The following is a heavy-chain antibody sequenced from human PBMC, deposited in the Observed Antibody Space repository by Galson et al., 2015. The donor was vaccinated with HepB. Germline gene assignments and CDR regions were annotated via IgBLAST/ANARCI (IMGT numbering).Heavy chain of an antibody. CDR3: ATTRRLIVVVTARDSAFDI. V-gene: IGHV1-24*01. Sequence: SVKVSCKVSGYTLTELSMHWVRPAPGKGLEWMGGFDPEDGETIYAQKFQGRVTMTEDTSTDTAYMELSSLRSEDTAVYYCATTRRLIVVVTARDSAFDIWGQGTMVTVSS. CDR2: FDPEDGET. J-gene: IGHJ3*02. D-gene: IGHD2-21*02. CDR1: GYTLTELS.